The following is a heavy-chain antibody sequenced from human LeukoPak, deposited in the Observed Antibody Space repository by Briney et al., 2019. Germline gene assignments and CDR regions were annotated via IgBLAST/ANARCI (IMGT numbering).Heavy chain of an antibody. CDR3: TSSLLPGDLPYYYYYGMDV. D-gene: IGHD7-27*01. V-gene: IGHV3-73*01. J-gene: IGHJ6*02. CDR1: GFTFSGSA. CDR2: IRSKANSYAT. Sequence: GGSLRLSCAASGFTFSGSAMHWVRQASGKGLEWVGRIRSKANSYATAYAASVKGRFTISRDDSKNTAYLQMNSLKTEDTAVYYCTSSLLPGDLPYYYYYGMDVWGQGTTVTVSS.